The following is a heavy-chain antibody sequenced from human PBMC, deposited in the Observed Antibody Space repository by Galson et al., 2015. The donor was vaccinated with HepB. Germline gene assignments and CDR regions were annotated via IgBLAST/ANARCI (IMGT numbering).Heavy chain of an antibody. D-gene: IGHD3-3*01. Sequence: SLRLSCAASGFTFSDYYMSWVRQAPGQGLEWVSYISSSGSTIYYADSVKGRFTISRDNAKNSVYLQMNSLRAEDTAVYYCARGRNDFWSGYFDYWGQGTLVTVSS. CDR1: GFTFSDYY. V-gene: IGHV3-11*01. J-gene: IGHJ4*02. CDR2: ISSSGSTI. CDR3: ARGRNDFWSGYFDY.